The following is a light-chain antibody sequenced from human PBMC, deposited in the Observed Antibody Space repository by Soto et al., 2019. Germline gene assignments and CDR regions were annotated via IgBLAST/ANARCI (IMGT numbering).Light chain of an antibody. J-gene: IGKJ1*01. CDR1: QNAHTS. CDR2: DAS. V-gene: IGKV3-11*01. CDR3: QQRTSWPPWT. Sequence: VLTQFPVTLSLSPGERATLSCRASQNAHTSLAWYRQKPGQAPRLLIYDASERASGIPARFSGSGSGTDFTLTISSLEPEDFAVYYCQQRTSWPPWTFGQGTKVDIK.